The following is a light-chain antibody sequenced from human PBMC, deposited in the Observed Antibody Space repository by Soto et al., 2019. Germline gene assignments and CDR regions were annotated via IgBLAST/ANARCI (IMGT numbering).Light chain of an antibody. CDR3: RSYTSSSTYV. CDR2: DVS. J-gene: IGLJ1*01. Sequence: QSVLTQPASVSGSPGQSITISCTGTSSDVGGYNYVSWYQQHPGKAPKLMIYDVSNRPSGVSNRFSGSKSGNTASLTISGPQAEDEADYYCRSYTSSSTYVFGTGTKVTDL. V-gene: IGLV2-14*01. CDR1: SSDVGGYNY.